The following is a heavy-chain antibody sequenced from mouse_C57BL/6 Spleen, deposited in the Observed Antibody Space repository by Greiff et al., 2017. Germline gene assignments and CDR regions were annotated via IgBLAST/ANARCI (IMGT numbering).Heavy chain of an antibody. CDR2: IDPETGGT. V-gene: IGHV1-15*01. J-gene: IGHJ1*03. D-gene: IGHD1-1*01. CDR3: TRNYYGSLDV. Sequence: ESGAELVRPGASVTLSCKASGYTFTDYEMHWVKQTPVHGLEWIGAIDPETGGTAYNQKFKGKAILTADKSSSTAYMELRSLTSEDSAVYYCTRNYYGSLDVWGTGTTVTVSS. CDR1: GYTFTDYE.